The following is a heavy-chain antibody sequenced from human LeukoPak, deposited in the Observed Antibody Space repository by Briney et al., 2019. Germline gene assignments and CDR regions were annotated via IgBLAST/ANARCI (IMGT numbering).Heavy chain of an antibody. D-gene: IGHD2-15*01. V-gene: IGHV4-59*01. CDR2: MYNSGST. Sequence: PSETLSLTCAVYGGSFSGYYWSWIRQPPGKGLEWIGYMYNSGSTNYNPSLKSRVTISIDTSKNQFSLKLSSVTAADTAVYYCARQSWSRGDFDYWGQGTLVTVSS. CDR1: GGSFSGYY. J-gene: IGHJ4*02. CDR3: ARQSWSRGDFDY.